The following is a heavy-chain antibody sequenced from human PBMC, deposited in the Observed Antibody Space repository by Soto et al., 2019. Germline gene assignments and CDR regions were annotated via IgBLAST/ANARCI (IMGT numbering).Heavy chain of an antibody. D-gene: IGHD3-22*01. J-gene: IGHJ4*02. V-gene: IGHV1-58*01. CDR1: GFTFTSSA. CDR2: IVVGSGNT. CDR3: AADRPYYYDSSGYYYWDY. Sequence: GASVKVSCKASGFTFTSSAVQWVRQARGQRLEWIGWIVVGSGNTNYAQKFQERVTITRDMSTSTAYMELSSLRSEDTAVYYCAADRPYYYDSSGYYYWDYWGQGTLVTVSS.